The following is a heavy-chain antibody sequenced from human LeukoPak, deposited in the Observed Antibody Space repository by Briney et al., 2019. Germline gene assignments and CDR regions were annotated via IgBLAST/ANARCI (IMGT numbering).Heavy chain of an antibody. CDR2: FYYIGST. CDR1: GGSISSYY. D-gene: IGHD2-2*02. J-gene: IGHJ3*02. Sequence: SETLSLTCTVSGGSISSYYWSWIRQPPGQGVEWIGCFYYIGSTNYNPSLNRRVTISVDTSKHQFSLKLSSVTAADTAVYYCARDPHCSSTSCYTAAFDIWGQGTMVTVSS. CDR3: ARDPHCSSTSCYTAAFDI. V-gene: IGHV4-59*01.